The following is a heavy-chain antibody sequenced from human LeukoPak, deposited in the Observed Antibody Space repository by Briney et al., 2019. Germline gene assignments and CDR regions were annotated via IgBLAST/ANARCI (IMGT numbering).Heavy chain of an antibody. CDR2: ISSSGSTI. CDR3: ARDEVGLELTYGMDV. CDR1: GFTFSDYY. D-gene: IGHD1-7*01. Sequence: GGSLRLSCAASGFTFSDYYMSWIRQAPGKGLEWVSYISSSGSTIYYADSVKGRFTISRDNAKNSLYLQMNSLSAEDTAVYYCARDEVGLELTYGMDVWGQGTTVTVSS. J-gene: IGHJ6*02. V-gene: IGHV3-11*01.